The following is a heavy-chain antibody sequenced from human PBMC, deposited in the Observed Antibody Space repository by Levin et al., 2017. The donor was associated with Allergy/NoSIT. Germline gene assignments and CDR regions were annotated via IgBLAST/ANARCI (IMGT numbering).Heavy chain of an antibody. D-gene: IGHD4-17*01. CDR2: IYWDDDE. Sequence: SGPTLVKPTETLMLTCTFSGFSLSTSGLGVGWIRQPPGKALEWLALIYWDDDERYTPFLKSRLTITKDTSKNQVVLKMTTMSPADTATYYCVQTANFGDYFTFHYWGQGTLVTVSS. J-gene: IGHJ4*02. CDR1: GFSLSTSGLG. V-gene: IGHV2-5*02. CDR3: VQTANFGDYFTFHY.